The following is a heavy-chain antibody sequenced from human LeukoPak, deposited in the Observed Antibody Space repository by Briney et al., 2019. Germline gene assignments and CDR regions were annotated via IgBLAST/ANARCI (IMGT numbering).Heavy chain of an antibody. D-gene: IGHD3-10*01. J-gene: IGHJ2*01. CDR2: ISGSGGST. V-gene: IGHV3-23*01. CDR1: GFTFSSYA. Sequence: GGSLRLSCVGSGFTFSSYAMSWVRQAPGKGLEWVSAISGSGGSTYYADSVKGRFTISRDNSKNTLYLQMNSLGAEDTAVYYCARPARMVRGVIITDWYFDLWGRGTLVTVSS. CDR3: ARPARMVRGVIITDWYFDL.